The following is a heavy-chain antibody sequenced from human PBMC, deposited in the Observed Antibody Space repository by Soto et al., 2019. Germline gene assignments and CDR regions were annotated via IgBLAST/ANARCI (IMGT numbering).Heavy chain of an antibody. CDR1: GFFFSSYA. V-gene: IGHV3-23*01. CDR2: IGGSGGYK. CDR3: AKDAAMVSSTFNYFDY. D-gene: IGHD6-13*01. Sequence: EVQLPESGGGLVQPGGSLRLSCAASGFFFSSYAMSWVRQAPGKGLEWVSGIGGSGGYKSYADSVKGRFTISRDNSKNTLYLQMESLGAEDTAVYYCAKDAAMVSSTFNYFDYWGQGTLVAVSS. J-gene: IGHJ4*02.